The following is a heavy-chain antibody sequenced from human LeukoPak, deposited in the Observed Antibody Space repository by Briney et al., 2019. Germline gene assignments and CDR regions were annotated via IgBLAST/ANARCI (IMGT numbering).Heavy chain of an antibody. J-gene: IGHJ6*04. CDR3: AELGITMIGGV. CDR2: ISSSGSHI. D-gene: IGHD3-10*02. CDR1: GFTFSSYS. Sequence: GGSLRLSCAASGFTFSSYSMNWVRQAPGKGVEWVSSISSSGSHIYYADSVKGRFTISRDNAKNSLYLQMNSLRAEDTAVYYCAELGITMIGGVWGKGTTVTIST. V-gene: IGHV3-21*01.